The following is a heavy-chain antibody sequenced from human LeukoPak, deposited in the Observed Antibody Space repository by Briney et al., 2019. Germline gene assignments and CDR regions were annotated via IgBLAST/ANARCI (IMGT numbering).Heavy chain of an antibody. J-gene: IGHJ4*02. V-gene: IGHV1-18*01. D-gene: IGHD3-10*01. Sequence: AASVKVSCKASGYSFSKYDISWVRQAPGQGLEWMGWISVHNGNPNYAQKLQGRVTMTTDTSTSTHYMELRSLRSDDTAVYYCASAENYYGSYWGQGTLVTSPQ. CDR2: ISVHNGNP. CDR1: GYSFSKYD. CDR3: ASAENYYGSY.